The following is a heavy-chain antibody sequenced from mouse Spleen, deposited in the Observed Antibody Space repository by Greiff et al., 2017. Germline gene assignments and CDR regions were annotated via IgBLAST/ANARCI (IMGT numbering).Heavy chain of an antibody. CDR3: ASYDYDQRFAY. Sequence: QVQLKESGAELARPGASVKLSCKASGYTFTSYGISWVKQRTGQGLEWIGEIYPRSGNTYYNEKFKGKATLTADKSSSTAYMELRSLTSEDSAVYFCASYDYDQRFAYWGQGTLVTVSA. J-gene: IGHJ3*01. D-gene: IGHD2-4*01. CDR1: GYTFTSYG. V-gene: IGHV1-81*01. CDR2: IYPRSGNT.